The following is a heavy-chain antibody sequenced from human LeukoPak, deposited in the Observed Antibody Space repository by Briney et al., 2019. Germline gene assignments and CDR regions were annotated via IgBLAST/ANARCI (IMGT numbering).Heavy chain of an antibody. J-gene: IGHJ6*02. CDR1: GFTFSSYS. CDR3: ARCPVVPAVIYYYYYGMDV. Sequence: GGSLRLSCAASGFTFSSYSMNWVRQAPGKGLEWVSSISSSSSYIYYADSVKGRFTISRDNAKNSLYLQMNSLRAEDMAVYYCARCPVVPAVIYYYYYGMDVWGQGTTVTVSS. D-gene: IGHD2-2*01. V-gene: IGHV3-21*01. CDR2: ISSSSSYI.